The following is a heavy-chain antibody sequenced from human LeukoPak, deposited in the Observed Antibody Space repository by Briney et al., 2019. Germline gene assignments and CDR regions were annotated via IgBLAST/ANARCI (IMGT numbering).Heavy chain of an antibody. J-gene: IGHJ6*02. D-gene: IGHD2/OR15-2a*01. CDR1: GFTVSSNY. CDR2: IYSGGST. Sequence: GGSLRLSCAASGFTVSSNYMSWVRQAPGKGLEWVSVIYSGGSTYYEAPVKGRFTISRHNSKNTLYLQMNSLRAEDTAVYYCARDNMSPLYYYYGMDVWGQGTTVTVSS. V-gene: IGHV3-53*04. CDR3: ARDNMSPLYYYYGMDV.